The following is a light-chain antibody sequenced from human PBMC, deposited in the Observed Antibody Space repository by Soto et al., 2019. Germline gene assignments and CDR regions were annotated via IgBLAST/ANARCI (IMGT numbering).Light chain of an antibody. CDR2: GTS. CDR3: QQFGSSPLFT. Sequence: EIVLTQSPGTLSLSPGERATLSCRASQSVSSIYLAWYQQKPGQAPRLPISGTSSRATGIPDRFSGSGSGTDFTLTISRLEPEDFAVYYCQQFGSSPLFTFGPGTKVDVK. V-gene: IGKV3-20*01. CDR1: QSVSSIY. J-gene: IGKJ3*01.